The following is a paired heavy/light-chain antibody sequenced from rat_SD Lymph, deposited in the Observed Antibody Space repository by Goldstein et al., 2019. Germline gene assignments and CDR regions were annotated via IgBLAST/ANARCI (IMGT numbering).Heavy chain of an antibody. CDR3: TTRVGAWYFDF. CDR2: ISYDGGST. V-gene: IGHV5-20*01. J-gene: IGHJ1*01. D-gene: IGHD5-1*01. CDR1: GFTFSDYY. Sequence: EVQLVESGGGLVQPGRSLKLSCAASGFTFSDYYMAWVRQAPTKGLEWVASISYDGGSTYYRDSVKGRFTISRDNAKSSLYLQMDSLRSEDTATYYCTTRVGAWYFDFWGPGTMVTVSS.
Light chain of an antibody. J-gene: IGKJ5*01. V-gene: IGKV1S26*01. Sequence: DVVLTQTPVSLSVTLGDQASISCRSSQSLEYSDGYTYLEWYLQKPGQSPQLLIYGVSNRFSGVPDRFIGSGSGTDFTLKISRVEPEDLGVYYCFQATHDPLTFGSGTKLEIK. CDR2: GVS. CDR3: FQATHDPLT. CDR1: QSLEYSDGYTY.